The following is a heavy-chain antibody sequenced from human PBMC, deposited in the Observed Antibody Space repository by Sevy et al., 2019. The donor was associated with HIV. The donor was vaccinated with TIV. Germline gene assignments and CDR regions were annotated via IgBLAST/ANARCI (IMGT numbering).Heavy chain of an antibody. J-gene: IGHJ4*02. D-gene: IGHD3-10*01. Sequence: ASVKVSCKVSGYTLTELSMHWVRQAPGKGLEWMGGFDPEDGETIYAQKFQGRVTMTEDTSTDTAYMELSSLRSEDTAVYYCATGVARELLPRFDYWGQGTLVTVSS. V-gene: IGHV1-24*01. CDR1: GYTLTELS. CDR3: ATGVARELLPRFDY. CDR2: FDPEDGET.